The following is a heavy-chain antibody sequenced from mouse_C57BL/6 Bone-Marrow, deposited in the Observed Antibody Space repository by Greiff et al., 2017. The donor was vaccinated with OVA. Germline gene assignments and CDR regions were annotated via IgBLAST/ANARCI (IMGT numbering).Heavy chain of an antibody. CDR2: IYPRSGNT. V-gene: IGHV1-81*01. CDR3: AREPFRTTVVPHWYFDV. CDR1: GYTFTSYG. Sequence: QVQLQQSGAELARPGASVKLSCKASGYTFTSYGISWVKQRTGQGLEWIGEIYPRSGNTYYNEKFKGKATLTADKSSSTAYMELRSLTSEDSAVYFCAREPFRTTVVPHWYFDVWGTGTTVTVSS. J-gene: IGHJ1*03. D-gene: IGHD1-1*01.